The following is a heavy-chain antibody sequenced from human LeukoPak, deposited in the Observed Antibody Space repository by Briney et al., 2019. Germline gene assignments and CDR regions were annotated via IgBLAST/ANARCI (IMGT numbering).Heavy chain of an antibody. D-gene: IGHD3/OR15-3a*01. CDR2: IRQDGSAK. CDR3: SGTGSVG. V-gene: IGHV3-7*01. CDR1: GFTFSSYA. J-gene: IGHJ4*02. Sequence: PGGSLRLSCAASGFTFSSYAMSWVRQAPGKGLEWVANIRQDGSAKYYVDSVKGRFTISRDNAENSLYLQMNSLRAEDTAVYYCSGTGSVGWGQGTLVTVSS.